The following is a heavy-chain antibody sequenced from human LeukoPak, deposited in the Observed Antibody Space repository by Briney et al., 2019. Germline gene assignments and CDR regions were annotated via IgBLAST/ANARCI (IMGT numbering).Heavy chain of an antibody. V-gene: IGHV4-61*02. D-gene: IGHD7-27*01. CDR1: GGSISSGSYY. J-gene: IGHJ6*03. CDR2: IYTSGST. Sequence: PSETLSLTFTVSGGSISSGSYYWSWIRQPAGKGLEWIGRIYTSGSTNYNPSLKSRVTISVDTSKNQFSLKLSSVTAADTAVYYCARAAKLGTPYYYYMDVWGKGTTVTVSS. CDR3: ARAAKLGTPYYYYMDV.